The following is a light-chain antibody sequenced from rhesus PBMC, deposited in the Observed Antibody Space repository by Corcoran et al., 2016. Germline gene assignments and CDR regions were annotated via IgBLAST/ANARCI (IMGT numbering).Light chain of an antibody. Sequence: DIQMTQSPSSLSASVGDTVTITCRASQRISSWLAWYQQKPGKAPKLLIYTASSLQSGVPSRFSGSGSGTDFSLPISSLQPDDFATYYSLQYSSSPRTFGQGTKVEIK. CDR1: QRISSW. CDR2: TAS. CDR3: LQYSSSPRT. J-gene: IGKJ1*01. V-gene: IGKV1-22*01.